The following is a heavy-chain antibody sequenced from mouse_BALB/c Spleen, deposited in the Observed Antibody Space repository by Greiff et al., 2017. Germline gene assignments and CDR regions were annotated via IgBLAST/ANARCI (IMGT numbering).Heavy chain of an antibody. Sequence: VQLQQPGAELVMPGASVKMSCKASGYTFTDYNMHWVKQSHGKSLEWIGNIYPYNGGTGYNQKFKSKATLTVDNSSSTAYMELRSLTSEDSAVYYCARDGYYYYAMDYWGQGTSVTVSS. V-gene: IGHV1S29*02. J-gene: IGHJ4*01. CDR3: ARDGYYYYAMDY. CDR2: IYPYNGGT. CDR1: GYTFTDYN. D-gene: IGHD2-3*01.